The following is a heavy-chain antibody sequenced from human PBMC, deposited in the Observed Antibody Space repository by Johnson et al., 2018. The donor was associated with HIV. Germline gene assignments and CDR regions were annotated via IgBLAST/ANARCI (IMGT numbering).Heavy chain of an antibody. J-gene: IGHJ3*02. CDR1: GFSFSDYY. CDR3: ARNGLIPAAKGVAFDI. CDR2: ISSSGSTI. D-gene: IGHD2-2*01. V-gene: IGHV3-11*04. Sequence: VQLVESGGGLVKPGGSLRLSCAASGFSFSDYYMTWIRQAPGKGLEWVSYISSSGSTIYYADSVKGRFTISRDNAKNSLYLQVNSLRAEDTAVYYCARNGLIPAAKGVAFDIWGHGTTVTVSS.